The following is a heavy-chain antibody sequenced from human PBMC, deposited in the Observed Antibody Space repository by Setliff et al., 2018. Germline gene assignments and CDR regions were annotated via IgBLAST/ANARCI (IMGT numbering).Heavy chain of an antibody. CDR1: GETISTYQ. CDR2: INDSGSS. CDR3: ARGTWGYFDY. J-gene: IGHJ4*02. Sequence: PSETLSLTCTAHGETISTYQWSWIRQHPGKGLEWIGSINDSGSSYYNPSLKSRVTISLDTPKNQFFLRLRSVTPADTAVYFCARGTWGYFDYWGQGTLVTVSS. D-gene: IGHD3-16*01. V-gene: IGHV4-59*06.